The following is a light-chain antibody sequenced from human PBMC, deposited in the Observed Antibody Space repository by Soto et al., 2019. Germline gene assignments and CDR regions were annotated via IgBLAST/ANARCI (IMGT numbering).Light chain of an antibody. CDR2: GAS. CDR1: QSVSSNY. V-gene: IGKV3-20*01. CDR3: QQYITAPET. J-gene: IGKJ1*01. Sequence: EIVLTQSPGTLPLSPGERATLSCRASQSVSSNYLAWYQQKPGQAPRLLIYGASSRATGTPDRFSGSGSGTDFTLTISRLVPEDLAVYHCQQYITAPETFGQGIKVDIK.